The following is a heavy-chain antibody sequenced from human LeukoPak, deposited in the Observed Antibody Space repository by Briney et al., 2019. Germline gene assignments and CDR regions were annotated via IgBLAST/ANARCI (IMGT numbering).Heavy chain of an antibody. Sequence: GASVKVSCKASGYTFTSYGISWVRQAPGQGLEWMGWISAYNGNTNYAQKLQGRVTMTTDTSTSTAYMELRSLRSDDTAVYYCARDKGVRGSWYGNWFDSWGQGTLVTVSS. V-gene: IGHV1-18*01. CDR1: GYTFTSYG. D-gene: IGHD6-13*01. J-gene: IGHJ5*01. CDR2: ISAYNGNT. CDR3: ARDKGVRGSWYGNWFDS.